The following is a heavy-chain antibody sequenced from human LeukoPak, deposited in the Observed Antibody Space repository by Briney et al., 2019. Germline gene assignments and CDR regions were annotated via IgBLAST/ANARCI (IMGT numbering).Heavy chain of an antibody. CDR2: ISSSSSYI. D-gene: IGHD2-15*01. CDR1: GFTFSSYS. J-gene: IGHJ4*02. CDR3: ASYCSGGSCYSADFDY. V-gene: IGHV3-21*01. Sequence: PGGSLRLSCAASGFTFSSYSMNWVRQAPGKGLEWVSSISSSSSYIYYADSVKGRFTISRDNAKNSLYLQMNSLRAEDTAVYYCASYCSGGSCYSADFDYWGQGTLVTVSP.